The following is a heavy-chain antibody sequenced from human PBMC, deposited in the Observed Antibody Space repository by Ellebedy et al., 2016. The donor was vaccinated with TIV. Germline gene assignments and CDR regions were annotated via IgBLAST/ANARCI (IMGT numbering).Heavy chain of an antibody. V-gene: IGHV4-39*01. CDR1: GGSINSSSSY. CDR2: IFYTGNT. D-gene: IGHD6-19*01. Sequence: SETLSLTXTVSGGSINSSSSYWGWIRQPPGKGLEWIGNIFYTGNTYYNPSLKSRVTISVDTSKNQFSLKLSSVTAADAAVYYCARRFSDWYFFEHWGQGTLVTVSS. J-gene: IGHJ4*02. CDR3: ARRFSDWYFFEH.